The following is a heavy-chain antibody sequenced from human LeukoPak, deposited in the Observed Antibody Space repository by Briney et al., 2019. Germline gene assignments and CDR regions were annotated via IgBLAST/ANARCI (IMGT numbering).Heavy chain of an antibody. CDR1: GGTFSSYA. CDR2: IIPIFGTA. V-gene: IGHV1-69*13. J-gene: IGHJ4*02. D-gene: IGHD3-3*02. Sequence: SVKVSCXASGGTFSSYAISWVRQARGQGLEWMGGIIPIFGTANYAQKFQGRVTITADESTSTAYMELSSLRSEDTAVYYCARVGFLEWLFFDYWGQGTLVTVSS. CDR3: ARVGFLEWLFFDY.